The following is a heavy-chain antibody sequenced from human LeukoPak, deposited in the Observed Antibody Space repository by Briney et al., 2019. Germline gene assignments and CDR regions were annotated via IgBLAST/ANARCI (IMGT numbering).Heavy chain of an antibody. CDR3: ATASYGDYDLDY. D-gene: IGHD4-17*01. J-gene: IGHJ4*02. Sequence: PGGSLGLSWAASGFTFSSYGMHWVRQAPGKGLEWVAVISYDGSNKYYADSVKGRFTISRDNSKNTLYLQMNSLRAEDTAVYYCATASYGDYDLDYWGQGTLVTVSS. CDR2: ISYDGSNK. V-gene: IGHV3-30*03. CDR1: GFTFSSYG.